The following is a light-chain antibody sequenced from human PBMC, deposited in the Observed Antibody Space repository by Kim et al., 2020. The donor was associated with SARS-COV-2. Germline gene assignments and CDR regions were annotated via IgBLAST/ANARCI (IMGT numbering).Light chain of an antibody. CDR3: SSLTSSTTWV. V-gene: IGLV2-18*02. Sequence: SVTPAGPDTRGDVGSYNRVSWYHQSPGPAPKLMIYEVSNRPPGVPDRFSGSKSGNTASLTISGVQAEDEGEYYCSSLTSSTTWVFGGGTQLTVL. CDR2: EVS. J-gene: IGLJ3*02. CDR1: RGDVGSYNR.